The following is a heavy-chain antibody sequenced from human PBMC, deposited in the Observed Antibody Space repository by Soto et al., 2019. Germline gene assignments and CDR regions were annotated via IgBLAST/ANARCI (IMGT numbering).Heavy chain of an antibody. CDR3: ARDLSGYCSSTSCYGMDV. D-gene: IGHD2-2*01. J-gene: IGHJ6*02. CDR2: IYYSGST. V-gene: IGHV4-30-4*01. CDR1: GGSISSGDYY. Sequence: SETLSLTCTVSGGSISSGDYYWSWIRQPPGKGLEWIGYIYYSGSTYYNPSLKSRVTISVDTSKNQFSLKLSSVTAADTAVYYCARDLSGYCSSTSCYGMDVWGQGTTVTGSS.